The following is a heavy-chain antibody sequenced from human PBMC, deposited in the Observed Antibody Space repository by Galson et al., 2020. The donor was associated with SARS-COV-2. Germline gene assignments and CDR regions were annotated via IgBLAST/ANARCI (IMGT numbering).Heavy chain of an antibody. V-gene: IGHV4-59*12. CDR3: ARAPGVLLWFGEPYWSYFDY. Sequence: SETLSLTCTVSGGSISSYYWSWIRQPPGKGLEWIGNIYYRGSTNYNPSLKSRVTISVDTSKNQFSLKLSSVTAADTAVYYCARAPGVLLWFGEPYWSYFDYWGQGILVTVSS. CDR2: IYYRGST. CDR1: GGSISSYY. J-gene: IGHJ4*02. D-gene: IGHD3-10*01.